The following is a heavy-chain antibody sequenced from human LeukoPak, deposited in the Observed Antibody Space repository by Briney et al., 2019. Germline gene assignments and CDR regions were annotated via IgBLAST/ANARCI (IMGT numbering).Heavy chain of an antibody. CDR1: GRSFSGYY. CDR2: INHSGST. J-gene: IGHJ4*02. Sequence: SETLSLTCAVYGRSFSGYYWSWIRQPPGKGLEWIGEINHSGSTNYNPSLKSRVTISVDTSKNQFSLKLSSVTAADTAVYYCARGIAAAGYFDYWGQGTLVTVSS. D-gene: IGHD6-25*01. V-gene: IGHV4-34*01. CDR3: ARGIAAAGYFDY.